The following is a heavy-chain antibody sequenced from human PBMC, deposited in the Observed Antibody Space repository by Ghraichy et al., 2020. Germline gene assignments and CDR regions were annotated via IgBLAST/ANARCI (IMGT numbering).Heavy chain of an antibody. J-gene: IGHJ6*02. CDR1: GGTFSSYA. D-gene: IGHD6-13*01. V-gene: IGHV1-69*13. CDR3: ASCWWQQLVLIYWGNYGMDV. Sequence: SVKVSCKASGGTFSSYAISWVRQAPGQGLEWMGGIIPIFGTANYAQKFQGRVTITADESTSTAYMELSSLRSEDTAVYYCASCWWQQLVLIYWGNYGMDVWGQGTTVTVSS. CDR2: IIPIFGTA.